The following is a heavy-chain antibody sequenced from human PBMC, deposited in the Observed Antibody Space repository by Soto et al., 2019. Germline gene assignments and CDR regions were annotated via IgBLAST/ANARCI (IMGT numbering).Heavy chain of an antibody. Sequence: QVQLQESGPGLVKTSETLSLTCTVSSGSITNYYWTWIRQPPGKGLEWIGYIHHSGSTHYNPSLKSRVTMSVDTSENQFSLRLNSVTAADTALYYCARAFAGFGAYWYFDLWGRGTLVTVSS. CDR1: SGSITNYY. J-gene: IGHJ2*01. CDR3: ARAFAGFGAYWYFDL. CDR2: IHHSGST. V-gene: IGHV4-59*01. D-gene: IGHD2-15*01.